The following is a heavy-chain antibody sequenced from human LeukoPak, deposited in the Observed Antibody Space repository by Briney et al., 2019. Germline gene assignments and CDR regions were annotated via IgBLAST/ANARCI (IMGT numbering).Heavy chain of an antibody. D-gene: IGHD3-3*01. J-gene: IGHJ4*02. CDR2: INHSGST. V-gene: IGHV4-34*01. CDR3: ARLAGFWSGYNDY. CDR1: GGSFSGYY. Sequence: PSETLSLTCAVYGGSFSGYYWSWIRQPPGKGLEWIGEINHSGSTNYNPSLKSRVTISVDTSKNQFSLKLSSVTAADTAVYYCARLAGFWSGYNDYWGQGTLVTVSS.